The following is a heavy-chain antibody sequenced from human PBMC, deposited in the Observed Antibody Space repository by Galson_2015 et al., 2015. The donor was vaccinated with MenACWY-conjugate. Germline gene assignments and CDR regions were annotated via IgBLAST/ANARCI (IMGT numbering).Heavy chain of an antibody. V-gene: IGHV3-7*01. CDR1: GFTFSTHW. Sequence: SLRLSCAASGFTFSTHWMGWVRQAPGKGLEWVANIKQDGSAKYYVDSVKGRFTISRDNAKNSLYLQMDSLRAEDTALYYCARAKEQWLSKTFDLWGQGTMVTVSS. D-gene: IGHD6-19*01. J-gene: IGHJ3*01. CDR2: IKQDGSAK. CDR3: ARAKEQWLSKTFDL.